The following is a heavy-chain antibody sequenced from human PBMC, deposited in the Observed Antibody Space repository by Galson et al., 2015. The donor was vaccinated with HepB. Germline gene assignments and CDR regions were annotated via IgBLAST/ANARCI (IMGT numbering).Heavy chain of an antibody. J-gene: IGHJ2*01. CDR3: ARGYCSGGSCYGDYWYFDL. CDR1: GGTFSSYA. D-gene: IGHD2-15*01. Sequence: SVKVSCKASGGTFSSYAISWVRQAPGQGLEWMGGIIPIFGTANYAQKFQGRVTITAGESTSTAYMELSSLRSEDTAVYYCARGYCSGGSCYGDYWYFDLWGRGTLVTVSS. V-gene: IGHV1-69*13. CDR2: IIPIFGTA.